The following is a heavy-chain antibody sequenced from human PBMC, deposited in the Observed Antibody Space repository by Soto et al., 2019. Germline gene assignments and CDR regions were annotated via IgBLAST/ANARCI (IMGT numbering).Heavy chain of an antibody. CDR3: ARVVGALGHWFDP. J-gene: IGHJ5*02. CDR1: GYNFNSYT. Sequence: QVQLVQSGAEVKKPGASVKVSCKASGYNFNSYTISWVRQAPGQGLEWMGRISAYNGNTNYAQKLQGRVTMNTDTSTSTAYMELRSLRSEEKAVYHCARVVGALGHWFDPWGQRTLVTVSS. V-gene: IGHV1-18*01. CDR2: ISAYNGNT. D-gene: IGHD2-15*01.